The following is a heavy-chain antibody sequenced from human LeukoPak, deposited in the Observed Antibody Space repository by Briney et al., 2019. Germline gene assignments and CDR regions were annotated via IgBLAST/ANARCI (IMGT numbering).Heavy chain of an antibody. CDR3: ARSKGYSGYAYYFDY. CDR2: IYTSGST. CDR1: GGSISSGSYY. D-gene: IGHD5-12*01. J-gene: IGHJ4*02. Sequence: SETLSLTCTVSGGSISSGSYYWSWIRQPAGKGLEWIGRIYTSGSTNYNPSLKSRVTISVDTSKNQFSLKLSSVTAADTAVYYCARSKGYSGYAYYFDYWGQGTLVTVSS. V-gene: IGHV4-61*02.